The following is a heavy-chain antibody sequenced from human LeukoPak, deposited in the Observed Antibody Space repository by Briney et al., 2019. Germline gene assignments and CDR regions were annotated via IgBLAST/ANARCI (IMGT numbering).Heavy chain of an antibody. V-gene: IGHV1-8*01. D-gene: IGHD3-10*01. Sequence: GASVKVSCKASGYTFTSYDINWVRQAAGQGLEWMGWINPNTGTTDYAQKFQGRVTVTRDTSISTAYMDLSSLRSDDTAVYYCARGRGGGHFDYWGQGTLDTVSS. CDR2: INPNTGTT. CDR1: GYTFTSYD. J-gene: IGHJ4*02. CDR3: ARGRGGGHFDY.